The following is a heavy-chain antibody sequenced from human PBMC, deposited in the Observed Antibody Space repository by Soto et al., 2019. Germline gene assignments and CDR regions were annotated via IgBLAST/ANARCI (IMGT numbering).Heavy chain of an antibody. CDR1: GYTFTSYY. CDR3: AREGNSYSGMDV. V-gene: IGHV1-46*01. CDR2: IKLSGGST. J-gene: IGHJ6*02. Sequence: QVQLMQSGAEVKKPGASVRVSCVASGYTFTSYYMHWVRQAPGQGLERVGVIKLSGGSTTYAQRFQGRVTVTRDTSTSTVYMELRSLRSEDTAVYHCAREGNSYSGMDVWGQGTTVTVS.